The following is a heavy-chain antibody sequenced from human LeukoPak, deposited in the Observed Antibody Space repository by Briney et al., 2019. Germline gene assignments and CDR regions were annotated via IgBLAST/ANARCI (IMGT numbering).Heavy chain of an antibody. CDR1: GFTFSSYA. CDR3: AKDPDYYDSSGYFRVSEYFQH. V-gene: IGHV3-23*01. D-gene: IGHD3-22*01. J-gene: IGHJ1*01. Sequence: GGSLRLSCAASGFTFSSYAMSWVRPAPGKGLECVSAISSSGGITYYADSVKGRFTISRDNSKNTLYLQMNSLRAEDTAVYYCAKDPDYYDSSGYFRVSEYFQHWGQGTLVTVSS. CDR2: ISSSGGIT.